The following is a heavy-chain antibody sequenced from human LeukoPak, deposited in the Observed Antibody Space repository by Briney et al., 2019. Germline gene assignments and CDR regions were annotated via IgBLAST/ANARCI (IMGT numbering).Heavy chain of an antibody. Sequence: PGGSLRLSCAASGFTFSNDWMHWVRQAPGKGLVWVSRINTDGGTTTYADSVKGRFTISRDNAKNTLYLQMNSLRVEDTALYYCARSRGGIYHYWGQGTLVTVSS. V-gene: IGHV3-74*01. CDR2: INTDGGTT. D-gene: IGHD1-26*01. CDR3: ARSRGGIYHY. CDR1: GFTFSNDW. J-gene: IGHJ4*02.